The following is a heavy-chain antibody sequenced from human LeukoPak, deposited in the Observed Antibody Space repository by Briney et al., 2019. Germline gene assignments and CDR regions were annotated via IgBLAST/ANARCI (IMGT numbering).Heavy chain of an antibody. V-gene: IGHV4-59*08. D-gene: IGHD5-18*01. CDR3: ARFQRGSSYGYGIDV. J-gene: IGHJ6*02. CDR1: GGSISSYY. Sequence: PSETLSLTCTVSGGSISSYYWSWIRQPPGKGLEWIGYIYYSGSTNYNPSLKSRVTISVDTSKNQFSLKLSSVTAAYTAVYYCARFQRGSSYGYGIDVWGQGTTVTVSS. CDR2: IYYSGST.